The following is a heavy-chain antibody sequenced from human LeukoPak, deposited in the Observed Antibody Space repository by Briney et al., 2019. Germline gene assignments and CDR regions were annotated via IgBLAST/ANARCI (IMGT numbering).Heavy chain of an antibody. CDR2: IYYSGST. J-gene: IGHJ4*02. CDR3: ARESRLGYFDY. CDR1: GGSISSYY. D-gene: IGHD2-2*01. Sequence: SETLSLTCTVSGGSISSYYWSWIRQPPGKGLEWIGYIYYSGSTNYNPSLKSRVTISVGTSKNQFSLKLSSVTAADTAVYYCARESRLGYFDYWGQGTLVTVSS. V-gene: IGHV4-59*01.